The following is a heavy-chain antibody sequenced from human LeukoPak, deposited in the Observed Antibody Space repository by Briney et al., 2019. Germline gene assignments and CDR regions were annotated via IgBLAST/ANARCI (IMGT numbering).Heavy chain of an antibody. CDR3: AKDRSSYLDY. J-gene: IGHJ4*02. V-gene: IGHV3-30*02. Sequence: GGSLRLSCAASGFTFSSYGMHWVRQAPGKGLVWVAFIRYDGSNKYYADSVKGRFTISRDNSKNTLYLQMNSLRAEDTAVYYCAKDRSSYLDYWGQGTLVTVSS. CDR2: IRYDGSNK. D-gene: IGHD6-6*01. CDR1: GFTFSSYG.